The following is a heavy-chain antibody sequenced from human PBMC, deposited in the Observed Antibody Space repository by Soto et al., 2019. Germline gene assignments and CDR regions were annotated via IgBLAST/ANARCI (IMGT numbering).Heavy chain of an antibody. J-gene: IGHJ4*02. D-gene: IGHD3-16*01. V-gene: IGHV3-9*01. CDR2: IYWNSGTI. CDR3: ARHGGPGKQIYFEY. Sequence: PVGSLRLSCAASGFTFDDYAMHWVRQAPGKGLEWVSSIYWNSGTIDYADSVKGRFTISRDTSKNQFSLQLSSVTAADTAVYYCARHGGPGKQIYFEYWGRGTLVNVSS. CDR1: GFTFDDYA.